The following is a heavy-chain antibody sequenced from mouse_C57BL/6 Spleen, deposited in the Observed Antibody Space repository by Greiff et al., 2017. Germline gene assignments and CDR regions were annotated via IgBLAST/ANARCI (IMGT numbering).Heavy chain of an antibody. D-gene: IGHD3-2*02. CDR2: INPNYGTT. V-gene: IGHV1-39*01. J-gene: IGHJ4*01. CDR1: GYSFTDYN. CDR3: ARGAQASYYYAMDY. Sequence: VQLQQSGPELVKPGASVKISCKASGYSFTDYNTNWVKQSNGKSLEWIGVINPNYGTTSYNQKFKGKATLTVDQSSSTAYMQLNSLTSEDSAVYYCARGAQASYYYAMDYWGQGTSVTVSS.